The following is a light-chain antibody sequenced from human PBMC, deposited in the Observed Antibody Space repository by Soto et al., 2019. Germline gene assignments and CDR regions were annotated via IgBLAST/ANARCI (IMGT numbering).Light chain of an antibody. CDR2: AAS. CDR3: QQQGT. J-gene: IGKJ2*01. CDR1: EFLSSSY. Sequence: ELVLTQSPGTLSLSPGDSATLSCRASEFLSSSYLVWYQQHPGQAPRLLIYAASRRATGIPDRFSGSGSATEYTLTINTLEPEDCAVYSCQQQGTFGQGTKLEIK. V-gene: IGKV3-20*01.